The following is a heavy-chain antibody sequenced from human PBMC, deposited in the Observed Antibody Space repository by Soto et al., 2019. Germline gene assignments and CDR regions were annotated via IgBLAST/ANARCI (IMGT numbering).Heavy chain of an antibody. CDR3: ARRNYGSGITYFDY. D-gene: IGHD3-10*01. CDR1: GGSVRSNSYS. CDR2: IYSNDNT. J-gene: IGHJ4*02. Sequence: SETLSLTCTVSGGSVRSNSYSWGWVRKSPGKRLEWIGTIYSNDNTHYNPSLKSRVTISVDTSQNQFSLKLNSVTAADTAVYYCARRNYGSGITYFDYWGQGTLVTFSS. V-gene: IGHV4-39*01.